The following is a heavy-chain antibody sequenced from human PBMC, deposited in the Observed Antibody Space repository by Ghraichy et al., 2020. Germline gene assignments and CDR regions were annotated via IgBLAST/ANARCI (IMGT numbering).Heavy chain of an antibody. J-gene: IGHJ4*02. CDR2: ISYSGST. CDR1: GDSISSSGSY. CDR3: AREYSSSPGY. V-gene: IGHV4-39*02. Sequence: SETLSLTCTFSGDSISSSGSYWGWVRQPPGKGLEWIGSISYSGSTYYKPSLKSRVTISIDTSKNQFSLKLSSVTAADTAVYYCAREYSSSPGYWGQGTLVTVSS. D-gene: IGHD6-6*01.